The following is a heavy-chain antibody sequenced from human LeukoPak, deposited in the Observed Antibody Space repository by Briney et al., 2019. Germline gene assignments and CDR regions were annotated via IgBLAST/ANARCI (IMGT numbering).Heavy chain of an antibody. CDR1: GFTFTDAW. J-gene: IGHJ6*01. CDR2: IKRKTDGGTS. CDR3: TTNRPGGWFRELAV. Sequence: PGGSLRLSCAASGFTFTDAWMSWVRQAPGKGLEWIGRIKRKTDGGTSDYAAPVKGRFTISRDDSKNTLFLQMNSLKIDDTAVYHCTTNRPGGWFRELAVWGQGTTVTVSS. D-gene: IGHD3-10*01. V-gene: IGHV3-15*01.